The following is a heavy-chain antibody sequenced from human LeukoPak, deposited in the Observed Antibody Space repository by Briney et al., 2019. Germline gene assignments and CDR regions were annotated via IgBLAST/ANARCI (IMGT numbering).Heavy chain of an antibody. V-gene: IGHV3-21*01. D-gene: IGHD3-22*01. Sequence: GGSLRLSCAASGFTFSSYSMNWVRQAPGKGLEWVSSISSGSSYIYYADSVKGLFTISRDNAKNSLYLQMNSLRAEDTAVYYCARGYYYDSSGLKVRHAFDIWGQGTMVTVSS. CDR2: ISSGSSYI. CDR1: GFTFSSYS. CDR3: ARGYYYDSSGLKVRHAFDI. J-gene: IGHJ3*02.